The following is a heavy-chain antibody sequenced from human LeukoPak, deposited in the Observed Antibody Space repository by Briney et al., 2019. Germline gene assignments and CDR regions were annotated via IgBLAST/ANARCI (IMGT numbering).Heavy chain of an antibody. CDR1: GYTFTSYD. Sequence: ASVKVSCKASGYTFTSYDINWVRQATGQGLEWMGWMNPNSGNTGYAQKFQGRVTITRNTSISTAYMELSSLRSEDTAVYYCARAHYLEGYCFDYWGQGTLVTVSS. J-gene: IGHJ4*02. CDR3: ARAHYLEGYCFDY. CDR2: MNPNSGNT. D-gene: IGHD2/OR15-2a*01. V-gene: IGHV1-8*03.